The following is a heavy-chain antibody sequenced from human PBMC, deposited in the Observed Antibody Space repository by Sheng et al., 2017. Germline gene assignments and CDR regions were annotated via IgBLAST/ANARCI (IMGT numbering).Heavy chain of an antibody. J-gene: IGHJ4*02. CDR3: ATKLGSNRSYGHTSLEY. Sequence: QVQLVQSGAEVKKPGASVTVSCKASAYMFTTYGINWVRQAPGQGPEWMGWISAYNGNTNYAQKLQGRVTMTTDASTGTAYMELRSLRSDDTALYYCATKLGSNRSYGHTSLEYWGQGTLVTVSS. V-gene: IGHV1-18*01. D-gene: IGHD5-18*01. CDR1: AYMFTTYG. CDR2: ISAYNGNT.